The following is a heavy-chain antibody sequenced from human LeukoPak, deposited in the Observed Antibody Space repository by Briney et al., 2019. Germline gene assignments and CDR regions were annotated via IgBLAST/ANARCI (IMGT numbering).Heavy chain of an antibody. CDR3: ARCGYRENYYYYYYMDV. D-gene: IGHD6-25*01. CDR2: IYYSGST. Sequence: PSETLSFTCTVSGGSISSYYWSWIRQPPGKGLEWIGYIYYSGSTNYNPSLKSRVTISVDTSKNQFSLKLSSVTAADTAVYYCARCGYRENYYYYYYMDVWGKGTTVTVSS. V-gene: IGHV4-59*01. CDR1: GGSISSYY. J-gene: IGHJ6*03.